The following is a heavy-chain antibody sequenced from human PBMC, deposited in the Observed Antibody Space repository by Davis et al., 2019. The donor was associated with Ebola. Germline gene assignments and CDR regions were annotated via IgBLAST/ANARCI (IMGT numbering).Heavy chain of an antibody. V-gene: IGHV3-73*01. J-gene: IGHJ4*02. CDR1: GFTFSGSA. CDR3: TRAYGDRDY. D-gene: IGHD4-17*01. CDR2: IRSKANSYAT. Sequence: GESLKISCAASGFTFSGSAMHWVRQASGKGLEWVGRIRSKANSYATAYAASVKGRFTISRDDSKNTAYLQMNSPKTEDTAVYYCTRAYGDRDYWGQGTLVTVSS.